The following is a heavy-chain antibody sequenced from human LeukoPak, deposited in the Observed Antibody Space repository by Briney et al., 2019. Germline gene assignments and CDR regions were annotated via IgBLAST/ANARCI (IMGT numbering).Heavy chain of an antibody. CDR1: GSRFTSYW. CDR3: ARHSFDFSGWFDP. D-gene: IGHD2-15*01. CDR2: IYPGDSDT. Sequence: GESLKISCKGSGSRFTSYWIGWVRQMPGKGLEWMGIIYPGDSDTRYSPSFQGQVTISADKSISTAYLQWSSLKASDTAMYYCARHSFDFSGWFDPWGQGTLVTVSS. J-gene: IGHJ5*02. V-gene: IGHV5-51*01.